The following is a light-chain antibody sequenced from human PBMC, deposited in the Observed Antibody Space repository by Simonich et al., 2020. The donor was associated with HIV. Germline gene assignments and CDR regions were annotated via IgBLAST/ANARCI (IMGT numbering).Light chain of an antibody. CDR1: QGVLYSSNNKNY. V-gene: IGKV4-1*01. CDR2: WAS. Sequence: DIVMTQSPNSLAVSLGERATINCKSSQGVLYSSNNKNYLAWYQQKPGQPPKLRIYWASTRESGVPDRFSGSGSGTDFTLTISSLQAEDVAVYYCQQYYNTPLTFGGGTKVEI. CDR3: QQYYNTPLT. J-gene: IGKJ4*01.